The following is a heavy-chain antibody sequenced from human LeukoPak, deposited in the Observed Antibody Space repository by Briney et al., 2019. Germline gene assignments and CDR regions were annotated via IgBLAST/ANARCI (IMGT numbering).Heavy chain of an antibody. CDR3: AREGGAFDI. Sequence: GGSLRLSCAASGFTFSSYWMHWVRQAPGKGLVRVSRINSDGSSTRNADSVKGRFTISRDNAKKTLYLQMNSLRAEDTAVYYCAREGGAFDIWGQGTMVTVSS. V-gene: IGHV3-74*01. D-gene: IGHD3-16*01. J-gene: IGHJ3*02. CDR1: GFTFSSYW. CDR2: INSDGSST.